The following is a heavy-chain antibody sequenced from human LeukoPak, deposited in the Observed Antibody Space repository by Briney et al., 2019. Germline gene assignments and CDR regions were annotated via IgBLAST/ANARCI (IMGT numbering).Heavy chain of an antibody. J-gene: IGHJ5*02. CDR3: ARDNFYCSSTSCAGRWFDP. D-gene: IGHD2-2*01. CDR1: GFRFGNDS. V-gene: IGHV3-21*01. CDR2: ISSSSSYI. Sequence: GSLKVSCASSGFRFGNDSMNWGPQDHEKELEWVSSISSSSSYIYYADSVKGRFTISRDNAKNSLYLQMNSLRAEDTAVYYCARDNFYCSSTSCAGRWFDPWGQGTLVTVSS.